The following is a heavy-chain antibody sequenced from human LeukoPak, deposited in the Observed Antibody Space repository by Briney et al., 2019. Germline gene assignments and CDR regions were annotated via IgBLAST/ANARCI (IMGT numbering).Heavy chain of an antibody. Sequence: TGGSLRLSCAASGFTFSSDDMCWVRQAPGKGLVWVTGISGSGGSTYYADSVKGRFTISRDNSKNTLYLRMNSLRAEDTAVYYCAKHTYYYESSGTTALFDYWGQGTLVTVSS. CDR3: AKHTYYYESSGTTALFDY. CDR2: ISGSGGST. V-gene: IGHV3-23*01. J-gene: IGHJ4*02. CDR1: GFTFSSDD. D-gene: IGHD3-22*01.